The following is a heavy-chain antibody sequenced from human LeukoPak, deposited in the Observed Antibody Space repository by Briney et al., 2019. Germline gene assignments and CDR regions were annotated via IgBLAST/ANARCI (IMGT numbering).Heavy chain of an antibody. V-gene: IGHV3-21*01. CDR3: ARDILRYFDGGEYYFDY. J-gene: IGHJ4*02. CDR1: GFTVSSNY. D-gene: IGHD3-9*01. CDR2: ISTSSSYI. Sequence: GGSLRLSCAASGFTVSSNYMNWVRQAPGKGLEWVSFISTSSSYIYYADSVKGRFTISRDNARNSLYLQMNSLRAEDTAVYYCARDILRYFDGGEYYFDYWGQGTLVTVSS.